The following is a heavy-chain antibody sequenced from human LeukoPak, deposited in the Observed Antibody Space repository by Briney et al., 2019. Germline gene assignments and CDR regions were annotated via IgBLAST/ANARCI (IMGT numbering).Heavy chain of an antibody. Sequence: SETLSLTCTVSGGSISSGDYYWSWIRQPPGKGLEWIGYIYYSGSTYYNPSLKSRVTISVDTSKNQFSLKLSSVTAADTAMYYCARQSTTVDAFDIWGQGTMVTVSS. D-gene: IGHD4-17*01. CDR3: ARQSTTVDAFDI. CDR1: GGSISSGDYY. V-gene: IGHV4-30-4*08. J-gene: IGHJ3*02. CDR2: IYYSGST.